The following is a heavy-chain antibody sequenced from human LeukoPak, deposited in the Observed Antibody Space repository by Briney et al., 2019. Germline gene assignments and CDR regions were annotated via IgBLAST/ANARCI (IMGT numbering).Heavy chain of an antibody. V-gene: IGHV5-51*01. CDR2: IYPGDSDT. CDR3: ARHPRPVKVPAAIAGNWFDP. D-gene: IGHD2-2*01. CDR1: GYTFTSYW. J-gene: IGHJ5*02. Sequence: AGESLKISCKGSGYTFTSYWIGWVRQMPGKGLEWMGIIYPGDSDTRYSPSFQGQVTISADKSISTAYLQWSSLKASDTAMYYCARHPRPVKVPAAIAGNWFDPWGQGTLVTVSS.